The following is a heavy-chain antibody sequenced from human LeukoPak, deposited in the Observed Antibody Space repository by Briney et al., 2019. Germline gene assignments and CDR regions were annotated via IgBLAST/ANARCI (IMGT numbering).Heavy chain of an antibody. Sequence: GGSLRLSCTASGFTFRDYNINWFRQAPGRGLEWVGFIRSKADGGTTEYAASVKGRFTISRDDSKNVAYLQINNLRAEDTALYYCARDDRPSGHDFDYWGQGTLVAVSS. J-gene: IGHJ4*02. V-gene: IGHV3-49*03. CDR3: ARDDRPSGHDFDY. CDR2: IRSKADGGTT. CDR1: GFTFRDYN. D-gene: IGHD6-6*01.